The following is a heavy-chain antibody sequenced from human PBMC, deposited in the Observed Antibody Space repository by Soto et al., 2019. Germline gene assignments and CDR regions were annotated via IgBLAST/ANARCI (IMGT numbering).Heavy chain of an antibody. CDR3: ARGGEYSSSLFDY. J-gene: IGHJ4*02. CDR2: IIPIFGTA. D-gene: IGHD6-6*01. CDR1: GGTFSSYA. Sequence: ASVKVSCKASGGTFSSYAISWVRQAPGQGLGWMGGIIPIFGTANYAQKFQGRVTITADESTSTAYMELSSLRSEDTAVYYCARGGEYSSSLFDYWGQGTLVTVSS. V-gene: IGHV1-69*13.